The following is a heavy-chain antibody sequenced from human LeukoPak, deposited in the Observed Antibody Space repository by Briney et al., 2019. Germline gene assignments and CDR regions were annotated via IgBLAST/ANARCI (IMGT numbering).Heavy chain of an antibody. J-gene: IGHJ4*02. Sequence: GGSLRLSCVASGFTFSSYAMSWVRQAPGKGLEWVSALSSSGSNTHYADSVKGRSTISRDTSKKTLYLQMNSLRAEDTALYFCAKGLSPHSSGYYFDYWGQGTLVTVSS. V-gene: IGHV3-23*01. CDR1: GFTFSSYA. CDR3: AKGLSPHSSGYYFDY. CDR2: LSSSGSNT. D-gene: IGHD3-22*01.